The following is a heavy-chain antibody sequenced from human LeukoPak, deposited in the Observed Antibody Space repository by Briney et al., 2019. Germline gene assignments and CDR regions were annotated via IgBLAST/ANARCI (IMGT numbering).Heavy chain of an antibody. J-gene: IGHJ4*02. CDR3: AKAKGGIVAATLDY. D-gene: IGHD1-26*01. CDR2: ISGSSSTI. V-gene: IGHV3-48*04. CDR1: GFTFSSYS. Sequence: GSLRLSCAASGFTFSSYSMNWVRQAPGKGLEWVSYISGSSSTIDYADSVKGRFTISRDNAKNSLYLQMNSLRAEDTAVYYCAKAKGGIVAATLDYWGQGTLVTVSS.